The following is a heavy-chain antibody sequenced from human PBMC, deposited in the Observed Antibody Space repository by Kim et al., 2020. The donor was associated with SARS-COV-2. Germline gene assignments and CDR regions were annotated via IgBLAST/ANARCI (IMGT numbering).Heavy chain of an antibody. D-gene: IGHD3-22*01. CDR3: ARGFNSSGYCPFDY. J-gene: IGHJ4*02. Sequence: NPPLKSRVTISVDKSKNQFSLKLSSVTAADTAVYYCARGFNSSGYCPFDYWGQGTLVTVSS. V-gene: IGHV4-4*02.